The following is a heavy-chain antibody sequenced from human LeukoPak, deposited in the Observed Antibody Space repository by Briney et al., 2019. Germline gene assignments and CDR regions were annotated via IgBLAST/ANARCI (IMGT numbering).Heavy chain of an antibody. J-gene: IGHJ6*02. CDR2: ICYDGSHK. CDR1: GFTFSSYG. Sequence: GRSLRLSCAASGFTFSSYGMHWVRQAPGRGLECVAVICYDGSHKYAADSVKGRFTISRDNSKNTLYLQMNSLRTEDTAVYFCSASRPHYGDYYGLDVWGHGTTVTVSS. CDR3: SASRPHYGDYYGLDV. D-gene: IGHD4/OR15-4a*01. V-gene: IGHV3-33*01.